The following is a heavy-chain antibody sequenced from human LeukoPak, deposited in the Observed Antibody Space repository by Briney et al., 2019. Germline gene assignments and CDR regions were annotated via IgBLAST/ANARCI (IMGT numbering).Heavy chain of an antibody. CDR2: VASRGDT. CDR1: GASISNDY. CDR3: ARDEGNYSGMAFDF. Sequence: SETLSLTCTVSGASISNDYWNWIRQSPEKGLEWIGYVASRGDTRYNPSLRSRVTISGDRSKNQFSLRLTSVSAADTAMYSCARDEGNYSGMAFDFWGQGILVTVSS. V-gene: IGHV4-59*01. J-gene: IGHJ4*02. D-gene: IGHD3-10*01.